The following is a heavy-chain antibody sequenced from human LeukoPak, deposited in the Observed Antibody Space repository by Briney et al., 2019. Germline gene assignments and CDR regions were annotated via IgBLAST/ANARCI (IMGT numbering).Heavy chain of an antibody. D-gene: IGHD2-2*01. CDR2: MNLNSGNT. J-gene: IGHJ4*02. CDR1: GYTFTSYD. CDR3: ARRYCSSTSCYLDY. V-gene: IGHV1-8*01. Sequence: ASVKVSRKASGYTFTSYDINWVRQATGQGLEWMGWMNLNSGNTGYAQKFQGRVTMTRNTSISTAYMELSSLRSEDTAVYYCARRYCSSTSCYLDYWGQGTLVTVSS.